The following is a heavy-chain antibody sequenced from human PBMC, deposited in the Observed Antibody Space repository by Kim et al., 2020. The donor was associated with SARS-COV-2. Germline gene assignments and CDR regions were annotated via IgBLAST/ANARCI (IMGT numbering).Heavy chain of an antibody. J-gene: IGHJ4*02. D-gene: IGHD6-6*01. V-gene: IGHV3-21*01. CDR3: AGGSSSCGSILDY. Sequence: YPDSVEGRITISRDNAKNSLYLQMNSPGAGDTGVYYCAGGSSSCGSILDYWGQGTLVTVSS.